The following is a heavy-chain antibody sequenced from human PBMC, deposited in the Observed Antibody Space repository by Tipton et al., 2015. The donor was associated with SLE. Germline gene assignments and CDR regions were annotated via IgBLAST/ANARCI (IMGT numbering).Heavy chain of an antibody. CDR2: INPNSGGT. J-gene: IGHJ6*02. V-gene: IGHV1-2*02. CDR1: GYTFTGYY. D-gene: IGHD1-7*01. Sequence: QLVQSGAEVKKPGASVKVSCKASGYTFTGYYMHWVRQAPGQGLEWMGWINPNSGGTNYAQKFQGRVTMTRDTSISTAYMELSRLRSDDTAVYYCASLTGTTGYYYGMDVWGQGTTVTVSS. CDR3: ASLTGTTGYYYGMDV.